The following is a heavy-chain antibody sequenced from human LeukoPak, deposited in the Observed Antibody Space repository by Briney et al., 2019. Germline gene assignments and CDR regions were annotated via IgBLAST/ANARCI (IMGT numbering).Heavy chain of an antibody. Sequence: GGSLRLSCAASAFTFSTYWMHWIRQGPGKGLVWVSRINSDGSSTTYADSVKGRFTISRDNSKNTLYLQMNSLRAEDTAVYYCAKDYYDSSGYPDYWGQGTLVTVSS. CDR1: AFTFSTYW. J-gene: IGHJ4*02. D-gene: IGHD3-22*01. CDR3: AKDYYDSSGYPDY. CDR2: INSDGSST. V-gene: IGHV3-74*01.